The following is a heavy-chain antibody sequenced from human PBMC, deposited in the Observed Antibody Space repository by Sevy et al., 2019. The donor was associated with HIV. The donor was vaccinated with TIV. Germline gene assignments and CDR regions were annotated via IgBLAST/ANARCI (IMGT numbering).Heavy chain of an antibody. CDR1: GFTFSNAW. D-gene: IGHD3-22*01. CDR3: TTDDEYYYDSSGYAEFDY. Sequence: GGSLRLSCAASGFTFSNAWMSWVRQAPGKGLEWVGRIKSKTDGGTTDYAAPVKGRFTISRDDSKNTLYLQMNSLKTQDTAVYYCTTDDEYYYDSSGYAEFDYWGQGTLVTVSS. CDR2: IKSKTDGGTT. V-gene: IGHV3-15*01. J-gene: IGHJ4*02.